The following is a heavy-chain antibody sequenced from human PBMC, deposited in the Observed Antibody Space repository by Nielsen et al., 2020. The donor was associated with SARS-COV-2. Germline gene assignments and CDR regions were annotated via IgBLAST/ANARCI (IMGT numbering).Heavy chain of an antibody. CDR3: ARGAYDGVWFSPNYYFDY. Sequence: ASVKVSCKTSGYTFTSYDVNWVRQAPGQGLEWMGWMNPNSDNTGYAQKFQGRVTMTRDTSTSTVYMELSSLSSEDTAVYYCARGAYDGVWFSPNYYFDYWGQGTLVTVSS. D-gene: IGHD6-19*01. CDR1: GYTFTSYD. V-gene: IGHV1-8*01. J-gene: IGHJ4*02. CDR2: MNPNSDNT.